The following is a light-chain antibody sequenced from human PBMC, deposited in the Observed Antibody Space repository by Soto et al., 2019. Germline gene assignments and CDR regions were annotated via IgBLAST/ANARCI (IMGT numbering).Light chain of an antibody. J-gene: IGKJ1*01. CDR2: AAS. CDR1: QSISNY. V-gene: IGKV1-39*01. Sequence: DLQRTQSPSSLSASIGYRVTITCRASQSISNYLNWYQQKPGKAPKLLSYAASSLQSGVPSRFSGSGSGTEFTLTICSLQSEDFAVYYCQQYNNWWTFGQGTKVGI. CDR3: QQYNNWWT.